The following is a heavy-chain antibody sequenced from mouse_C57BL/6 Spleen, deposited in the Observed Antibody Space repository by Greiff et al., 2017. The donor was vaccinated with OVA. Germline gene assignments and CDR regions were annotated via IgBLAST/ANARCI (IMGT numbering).Heavy chain of an antibody. J-gene: IGHJ4*01. V-gene: IGHV5-4*03. CDR3: ARGGFGYYGSRFYAMDY. CDR2: ISDGGSYT. D-gene: IGHD1-1*01. CDR1: GFTFSSYA. Sequence: DVMLVESGGGLVKPGGSLKLSCAASGFTFSSYAMSWVRQTPEKRLEWVATISDGGSYTYYPDNVKGRFTISRDNAKNNLYLQMSHLKSEDTAMXYCARGGFGYYGSRFYAMDYWGQGTSVTVSS.